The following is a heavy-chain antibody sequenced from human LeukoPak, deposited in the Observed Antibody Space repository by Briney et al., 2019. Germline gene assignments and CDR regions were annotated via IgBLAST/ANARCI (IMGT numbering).Heavy chain of an antibody. CDR2: ISSSSSYI. J-gene: IGHJ6*03. CDR3: ARVECSGGSCYLSDYYYYYMDV. CDR1: GLTFSSYS. D-gene: IGHD2-15*01. Sequence: PGGSLRLSCAASGLTFSSYSMNWVRQAPGKGLEWVSPISSSSSYIYYADSVKGRFTISRDNAKNSLYLQMNSLRAEDTAVYYCARVECSGGSCYLSDYYYYYMDVWGKGTTVTVSS. V-gene: IGHV3-21*01.